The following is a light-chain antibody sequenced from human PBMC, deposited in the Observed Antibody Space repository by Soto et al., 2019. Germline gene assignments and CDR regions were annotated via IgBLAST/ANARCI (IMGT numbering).Light chain of an antibody. CDR3: QQYNNWPLT. Sequence: EVVMTQSPATLSVSPGDRVTLSCRASQSVSGNLAWYQQKPGQTPRLLVYLTSTRATGIPARFSGSGSGTEFTLTVSSLQSEDFAVYYCQQYNNWPLTVGGGTKVDIK. J-gene: IGKJ4*01. CDR1: QSVSGN. V-gene: IGKV3-15*01. CDR2: LTS.